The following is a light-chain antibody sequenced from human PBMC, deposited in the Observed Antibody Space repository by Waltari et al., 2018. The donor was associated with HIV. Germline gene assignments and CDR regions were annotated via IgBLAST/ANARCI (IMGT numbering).Light chain of an antibody. CDR3: ATWDDSLSGVV. CDR1: SSNLGNYY. J-gene: IGLJ2*01. Sequence: QSVLTQPPSASATPGQRVTISCSGSSSNLGNYYVSWYQQLPGATPKVLIFRSNLRPSGVPDRFSGSKSGTSASLAIGGLRSEDEADYYCATWDDSLSGVVFGGGTKLTVL. CDR2: RSN. V-gene: IGLV1-47*01.